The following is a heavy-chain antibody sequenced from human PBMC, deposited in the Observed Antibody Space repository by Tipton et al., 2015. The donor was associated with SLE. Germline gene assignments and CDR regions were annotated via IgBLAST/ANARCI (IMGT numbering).Heavy chain of an antibody. CDR3: ARDQSSGSAFDY. CDR2: IYYSGST. J-gene: IGHJ4*02. V-gene: IGHV4-59*11. CDR1: GGSISSHY. D-gene: IGHD6-19*01. Sequence: TLSLTCTVSGGSISSHYWSWIRQPPGKGLEWIGYIYYSGSTYYNPSLKSRVTISVDTSKNQFSLKLSSVTAADTAVYYCARDQSSGSAFDYWGQGTLGSASS.